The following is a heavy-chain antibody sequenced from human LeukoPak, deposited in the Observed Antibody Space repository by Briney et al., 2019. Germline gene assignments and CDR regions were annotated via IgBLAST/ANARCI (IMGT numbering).Heavy chain of an antibody. J-gene: IGHJ4*02. D-gene: IGHD3-22*01. V-gene: IGHV1-69*05. Sequence: SVKVSCKASGGTFSSYAISWVRQAPGQGLEWMGGIIPIFGTVNYAQKFQGRVTITTDESTSTAYMELSSLRSEDTAVYYCAVYDSSGYYYGYWGQGTLVTVSS. CDR3: AVYDSSGYYYGY. CDR2: IIPIFGTV. CDR1: GGTFSSYA.